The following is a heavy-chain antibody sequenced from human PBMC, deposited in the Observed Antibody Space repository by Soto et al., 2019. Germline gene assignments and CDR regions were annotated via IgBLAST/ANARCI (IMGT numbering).Heavy chain of an antibody. Sequence: SETLSLTCAVYGGSFSGYYWSWIRQPPGKGLEWIGEINHSGSTNYNPSLKSRVTISVDTSKNQFSLKLSSVTAADTAVYYCARGVRGVLYYYMDVWGKGTKVTVSS. J-gene: IGHJ6*03. D-gene: IGHD3-10*01. CDR2: INHSGST. CDR3: ARGVRGVLYYYMDV. V-gene: IGHV4-34*01. CDR1: GGSFSGYY.